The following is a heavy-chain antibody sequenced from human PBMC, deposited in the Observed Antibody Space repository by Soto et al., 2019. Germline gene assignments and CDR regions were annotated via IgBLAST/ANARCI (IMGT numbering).Heavy chain of an antibody. V-gene: IGHV5-10-1*01. D-gene: IGHD6-6*01. J-gene: IGHJ6*02. Sequence: PGEALKIYCQGSGYRFNSYWISWVRQMPGKGLGRVGRFDPSDSYTNYSPSFQGHVTISADKSISTAYLQWSSLKASDTAMYYCARCGIAARPRWCMDFWGQGTTVTVSS. CDR1: GYRFNSYW. CDR2: FDPSDSYT. CDR3: ARCGIAARPRWCMDF.